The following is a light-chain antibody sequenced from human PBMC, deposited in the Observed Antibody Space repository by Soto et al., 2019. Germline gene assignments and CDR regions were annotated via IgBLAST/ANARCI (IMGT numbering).Light chain of an antibody. CDR2: HAS. CDR1: QNIYNN. CDR3: QQYNNWPLT. V-gene: IGKV3-15*01. Sequence: EIVMTQSPATLSVSPGERATLSCRADQNIYNNLAWYQQKPGQAPRLVIYHASIRATGIPARFSGSGSGTDFTLTITSLQSEDFAVYYCQQYNNWPLTFGGGTKVEIK. J-gene: IGKJ4*01.